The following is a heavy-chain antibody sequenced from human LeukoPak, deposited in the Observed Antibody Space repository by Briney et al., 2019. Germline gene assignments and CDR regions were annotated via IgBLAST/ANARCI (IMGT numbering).Heavy chain of an antibody. J-gene: IGHJ5*02. Sequence: PSEALSLTCTVSGGSISSSTYYWGWVRQPPGMGLEWIGTIYYSGTTYYNPSLKSRVTISVDTSKNQFSLKLSSVTAADTAVYYCARARVTYTVFDPWGQGTLVTVSS. D-gene: IGHD3-16*01. CDR3: ARARVTYTVFDP. CDR2: IYYSGTT. V-gene: IGHV4-39*07. CDR1: GGSISSSTYY.